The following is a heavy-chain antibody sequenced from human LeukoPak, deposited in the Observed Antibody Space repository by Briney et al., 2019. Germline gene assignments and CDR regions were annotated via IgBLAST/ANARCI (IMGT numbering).Heavy chain of an antibody. D-gene: IGHD1-1*01. CDR2: IYSGGTR. Sequence: GGSLTLSCAASGFTVSNNYMSWVRQAPGKGLEGVSVIYSGGTRYYADSVRGRFTISRDNSKNTLYLQMNSLRVEDTAVYYCATHPTNNFWAQRTLVTVSS. J-gene: IGHJ1*01. V-gene: IGHV3-66*01. CDR1: GFTVSNNY. CDR3: ATHPTNNF.